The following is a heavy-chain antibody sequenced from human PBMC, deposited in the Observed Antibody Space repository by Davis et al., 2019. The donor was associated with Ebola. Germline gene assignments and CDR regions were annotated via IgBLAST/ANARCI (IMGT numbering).Heavy chain of an antibody. D-gene: IGHD5-24*01. V-gene: IGHV3-9*01. CDR2: ISWNSGSI. J-gene: IGHJ4*02. CDR3: ARVAVEMATIDY. Sequence: PGGSLRLSCAASGFTFDDYAMHWVRQAPGKGLEWVSGISWNSGSIGYADSVKGRFTISRDNAKNSLYLQMNSLRAEDTAVYYCARVAVEMATIDYWGQGTLVTVSS. CDR1: GFTFDDYA.